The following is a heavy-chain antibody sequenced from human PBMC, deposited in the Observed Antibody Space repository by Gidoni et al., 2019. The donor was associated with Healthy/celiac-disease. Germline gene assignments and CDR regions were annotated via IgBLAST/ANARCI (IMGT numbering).Heavy chain of an antibody. D-gene: IGHD4-17*01. V-gene: IGHV1-69*04. J-gene: IGHJ4*02. CDR1: GGTFSSYA. CDR2: IIPILGIA. Sequence: QVQLVQSGAEVKKPGSSVKVSCKASGGTFSSYAISWVRQAPGQGLEWMGRIIPILGIANYAQKLQGRVTITADKSTSTAYMELSSLRSEDTAVYYCARGSHDYGDYEDYWGQGTLVTVSS. CDR3: ARGSHDYGDYEDY.